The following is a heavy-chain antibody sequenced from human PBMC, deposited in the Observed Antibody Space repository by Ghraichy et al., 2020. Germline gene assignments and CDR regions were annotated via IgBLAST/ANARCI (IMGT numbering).Heavy chain of an antibody. CDR1: GGSFSAYY. V-gene: IGHV4-34*01. CDR3: AKWFCAAGTKFHH. J-gene: IGHJ1*01. CDR2: IDHSGGT. D-gene: IGHD6-13*01. Sequence: SETLSLTCAVYGGSFSAYYWTWIRQPPGKGLEWIGEIDHSGGTNYNPSLKSRVTISVDTSKNHLSLKINSVTAADTAVYYCAKWFCAAGTKFHHWGQGTLVTVSS.